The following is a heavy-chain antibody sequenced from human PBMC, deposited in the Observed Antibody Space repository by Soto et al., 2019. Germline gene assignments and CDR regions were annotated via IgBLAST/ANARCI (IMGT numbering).Heavy chain of an antibody. CDR3: ARARTNYYNTSDYDF. CDR2: INPNSGDT. D-gene: IGHD3-22*01. CDR1: GYTFIGYY. Sequence: ASVKVSCKASGYTFIGYYMHWVRQAPGQGLEWMGWINPNSGDTNYAQKFQGRVTMTRDTSISTAYTELSRLRFDDTAVYYCARARTNYYNTSDYDFWGQGTLVTV. V-gene: IGHV1-2*02. J-gene: IGHJ4*02.